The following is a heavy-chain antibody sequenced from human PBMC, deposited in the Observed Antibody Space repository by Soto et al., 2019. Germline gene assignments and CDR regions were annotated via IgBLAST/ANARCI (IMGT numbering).Heavy chain of an antibody. V-gene: IGHV4-39*01. J-gene: IGHJ6*02. CDR3: VSRLGYGYAKYV. CDR2: IYFNGNT. Sequence: SETLSLTCTVSGDSISSGGYYWGWIRQPPGKGLEWIGSIYFNGNTYYNPSLKSRVTISRDTSRDQFSLRLISVTAADTAVYYCVSRLGYGYAKYVWSQGSTVIVSS. D-gene: IGHD5-12*01. CDR1: GDSISSGGYY.